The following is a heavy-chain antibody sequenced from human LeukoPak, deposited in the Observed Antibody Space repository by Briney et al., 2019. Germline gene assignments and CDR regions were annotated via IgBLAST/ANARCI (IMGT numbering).Heavy chain of an antibody. J-gene: IGHJ4*02. D-gene: IGHD6-19*01. Sequence: ASVKVSCKASGYTFTGYYMHWVRQAPGQGLEWMGWINPNSGGTSYAQKFQGRVTMTRDTSISTAYMELSRLRSDDTAVYYCARSVYSSGCFDYWGQGTLVTVSS. CDR2: INPNSGGT. CDR3: ARSVYSSGCFDY. CDR1: GYTFTGYY. V-gene: IGHV1-2*02.